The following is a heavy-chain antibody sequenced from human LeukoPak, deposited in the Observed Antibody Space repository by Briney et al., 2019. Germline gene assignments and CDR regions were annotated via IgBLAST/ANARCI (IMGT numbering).Heavy chain of an antibody. V-gene: IGHV4-38-2*02. D-gene: IGHD2-2*01. Sequence: SETLSLTCTVSGYSISSGYYWGWIRQPPGKGLEWIGSIYHSGSTYYNPSLKSQVTISVDTSKNQFSLKLSSVTAADTAVYYCARGGVVPAAPNAFDIWGQGTMVTVSS. CDR3: ARGGVVPAAPNAFDI. CDR2: IYHSGST. J-gene: IGHJ3*02. CDR1: GYSISSGYY.